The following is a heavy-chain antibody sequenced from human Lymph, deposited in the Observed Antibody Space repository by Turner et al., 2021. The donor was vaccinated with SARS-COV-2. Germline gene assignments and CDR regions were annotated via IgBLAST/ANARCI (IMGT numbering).Heavy chain of an antibody. CDR3: ARDLDTAGGMDV. J-gene: IGHJ6*02. CDR1: GITVSRNY. CDR2: IYSGGSS. D-gene: IGHD5-18*01. V-gene: IGHV3-53*04. Sequence: EVQLVESGGGLFQSGGSLRPSCAASGITVSRNYMSWVRQAPGKGLEWVSVIYSGGSSYYADSVKGRFTISRHNSKNTLYLQMNSLRAEDTAVYYCARDLDTAGGMDVWGQGTTVTVSS.